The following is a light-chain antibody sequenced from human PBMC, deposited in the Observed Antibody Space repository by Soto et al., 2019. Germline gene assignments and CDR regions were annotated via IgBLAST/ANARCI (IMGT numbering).Light chain of an antibody. Sequence: DIQMTQSPSSLSASVGDRVTITCQASQDIRNYLNWYQQKPGKAPKLLIYDPSNLETGVPSRFSGSGSGTDFTFTISSLQPEDFATYYCQQYDSLLPLTFGGGTKLEIK. CDR2: DPS. V-gene: IGKV1-33*01. CDR3: QQYDSLLPLT. CDR1: QDIRNY. J-gene: IGKJ4*01.